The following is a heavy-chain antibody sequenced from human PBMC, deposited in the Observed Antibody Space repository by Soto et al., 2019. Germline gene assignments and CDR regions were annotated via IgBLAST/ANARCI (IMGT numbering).Heavy chain of an antibody. CDR3: AKADSNYAGKFSYYFMDV. V-gene: IGHV1-18*01. D-gene: IGHD4-4*01. J-gene: IGHJ6*03. CDR2: ISAYSSNT. Sequence: ASVKVSCKASGYTFRSYGISWVRQAPGQGLEWLGWISAYSSNTHYAQKFQGKVTMTTDTSTSTAYMELRSLRSDDTAMYYCAKADSNYAGKFSYYFMDVWGTGTMVTVSS. CDR1: GYTFRSYG.